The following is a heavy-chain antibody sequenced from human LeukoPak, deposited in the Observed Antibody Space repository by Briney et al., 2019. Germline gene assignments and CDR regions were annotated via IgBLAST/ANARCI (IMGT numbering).Heavy chain of an antibody. D-gene: IGHD6-13*01. CDR3: ARDGIAAAGISGAYYMDV. CDR1: GYSFTSNV. V-gene: IGHV1-18*01. Sequence: ASVKVSCKASGYSFTSNVISWVRQAPGQGLEWMGWISAYNGNTNYAQKLQGRVTMTTDTSTSTAYMELRSLRSDDTAVYYCARDGIAAAGISGAYYMDVWGKGTTVTISS. CDR2: ISAYNGNT. J-gene: IGHJ6*03.